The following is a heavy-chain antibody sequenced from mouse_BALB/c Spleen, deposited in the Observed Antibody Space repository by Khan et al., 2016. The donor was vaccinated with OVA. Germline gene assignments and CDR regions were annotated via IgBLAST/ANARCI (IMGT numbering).Heavy chain of an antibody. V-gene: IGHV1-7*01. Sequence: VQLVESGAELAKPGASVKMSCKASGYTFINYWILWEKQRPGQGLEWIGYINPSTGYTAYNQNFKDKATLTADKSSSTAYMQLSSLTSEDSAVYYCARRGLRWDFDYWGQGTTLTVSS. CDR1: GYTFINYW. J-gene: IGHJ2*01. CDR2: INPSTGYT. CDR3: ARRGLRWDFDY. D-gene: IGHD1-1*01.